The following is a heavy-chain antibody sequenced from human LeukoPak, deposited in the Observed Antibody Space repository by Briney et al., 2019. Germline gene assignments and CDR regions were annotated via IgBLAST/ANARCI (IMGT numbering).Heavy chain of an antibody. V-gene: IGHV4-61*02. J-gene: IGHJ6*03. CDR3: ARVTSSGYYYYYMDV. Sequence: SQTLSLTCTVSGGSISSGSYYWSWIRQPAGKGLEWIGRIYTSGSTDYSPSLKSRVTISVDTSKNQFSLKLSSVTAADTAVYYCARVTSSGYYYYYMDVWGKGTTVTLSS. D-gene: IGHD3-22*01. CDR1: GGSISSGSYY. CDR2: IYTSGST.